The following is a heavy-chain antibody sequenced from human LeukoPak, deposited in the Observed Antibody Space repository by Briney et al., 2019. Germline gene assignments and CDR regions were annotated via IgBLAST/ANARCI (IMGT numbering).Heavy chain of an antibody. D-gene: IGHD4-11*01. CDR3: ASDPDYSKDNWFDP. J-gene: IGHJ5*02. CDR1: RYTFTGHY. Sequence: GASVQVSRKASRYTFTGHYMHWVRQAPGPGLEWMGWINPNSGGTNYAQKLQGRVTMTRDTSISTAYMELSRLRSDDTAVYYCASDPDYSKDNWFDPWGQGTLVTVSS. V-gene: IGHV1-2*02. CDR2: INPNSGGT.